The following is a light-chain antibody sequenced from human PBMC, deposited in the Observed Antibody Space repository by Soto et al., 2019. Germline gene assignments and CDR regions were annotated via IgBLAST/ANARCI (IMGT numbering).Light chain of an antibody. CDR1: QSVSNC. Sequence: EIVLTQSPPTLSFSPGEKATLSCRPSQSVSNCLAWYQQQPDQGPTLLMYDESNRATGIPATFSGSGSGTDFALTISRLEPEDYAVYYCQQRSNRHPTWTFGQGTKVDIK. CDR3: QQRSNRHPTWT. V-gene: IGKV3-11*01. J-gene: IGKJ1*01. CDR2: DES.